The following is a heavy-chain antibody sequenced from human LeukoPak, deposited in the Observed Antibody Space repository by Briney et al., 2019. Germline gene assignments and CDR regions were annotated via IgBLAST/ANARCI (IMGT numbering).Heavy chain of an antibody. CDR2: IYYSGST. V-gene: IGHV4-39*01. CDR3: ARHFRHFDY. J-gene: IGHJ4*02. Sequence: PSETLSLTCTVSGGSISSSSYYWGWIRQPPGQGLEWIGSIYYSGSTYYNPSLKSRVTISVDTSKNQFSLKLSSVTAADTAVYYCARHFRHFDYWGQGNLVTVSS. CDR1: GGSISSSSYY.